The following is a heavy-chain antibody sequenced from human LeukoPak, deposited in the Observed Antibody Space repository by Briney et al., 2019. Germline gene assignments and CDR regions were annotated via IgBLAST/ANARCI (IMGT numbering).Heavy chain of an antibody. CDR1: GGSISSSSYY. CDR2: IYYSGST. Sequence: SETLSLTCTVPGGSISSSSYYWGWIRQPPGKGLEWIGSIYYSGSTYYNPSLKSRVTISVDTSKNQFSLKLSSVTAADTAVYYCARVATHIYYYYMDVWGKGTTVTVSS. J-gene: IGHJ6*03. V-gene: IGHV4-39*07. D-gene: IGHD5-12*01. CDR3: ARVATHIYYYYMDV.